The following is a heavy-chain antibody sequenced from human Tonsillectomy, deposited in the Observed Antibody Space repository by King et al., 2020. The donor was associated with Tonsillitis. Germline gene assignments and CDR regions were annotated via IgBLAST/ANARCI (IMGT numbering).Heavy chain of an antibody. V-gene: IGHV4-34*01. CDR3: ARGGRGRADY. CDR1: GRSFSGYY. J-gene: IGHJ4*02. Sequence: VQLQQWGAGLLKPSETLSLTCAAYGRSFSGYYWTWIRQPPGKGLEWIGEINHSGTTKYNPSLQSRVTISEDTSKNQFSLKVISVTAADSAVYYCARGGRGRADYWGQGTLVTVSS. D-gene: IGHD3-10*01. CDR2: INHSGTT.